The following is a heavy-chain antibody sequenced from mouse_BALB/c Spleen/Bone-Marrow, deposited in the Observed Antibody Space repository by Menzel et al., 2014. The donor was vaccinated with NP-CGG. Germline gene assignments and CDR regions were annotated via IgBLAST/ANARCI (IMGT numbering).Heavy chain of an antibody. J-gene: IGHJ3*01. Sequence: EVNVVESGGGLVQPGDSLRLSCAPSGFTFSDFYMEWVRQPPGKRLEWIAASRNKAKHYTTEYSASVKGRFIVSRDTSQSILYFQMNALRAEDTAIYYCARDVRYGNYFVYWGQGTLVTVSA. CDR3: ARDVRYGNYFVY. CDR2: SRNKAKHYTT. CDR1: GFTFSDFY. V-gene: IGHV7-1*02. D-gene: IGHD2-10*02.